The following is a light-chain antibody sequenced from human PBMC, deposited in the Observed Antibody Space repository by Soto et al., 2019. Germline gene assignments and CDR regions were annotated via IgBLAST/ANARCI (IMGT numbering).Light chain of an antibody. V-gene: IGKV3-11*01. CDR2: GAS. Sequence: EIVLTQNHPTLALSREERDTLSCRASQSVSSYLAWYQQKPGQAPRLLIYGASSRATGIPARFGGNGSGTEFTLTISSLEPEDFAVYYCQHYVSPPITFGQGTRLEIK. J-gene: IGKJ5*01. CDR1: QSVSSY. CDR3: QHYVSPPIT.